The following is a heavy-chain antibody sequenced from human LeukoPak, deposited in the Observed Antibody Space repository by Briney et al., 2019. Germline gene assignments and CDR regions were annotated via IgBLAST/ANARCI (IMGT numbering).Heavy chain of an antibody. Sequence: ASVKVSCKVSGYTLTELSMHWVRQAPGKGLEWMGGFDPEDGETIYAQKFQGRVTMTEDTSTDTAYMELSSLRSEDTAVYYCATEVQLERRFDYWGQGTLVTVSS. CDR1: GYTLTELS. CDR3: ATEVQLERRFDY. J-gene: IGHJ4*02. V-gene: IGHV1-24*01. D-gene: IGHD1-1*01. CDR2: FDPEDGET.